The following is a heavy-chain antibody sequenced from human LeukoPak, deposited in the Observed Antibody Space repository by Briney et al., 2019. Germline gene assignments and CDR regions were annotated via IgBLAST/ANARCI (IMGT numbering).Heavy chain of an antibody. CDR3: ARRGIQGYYYTMDV. Sequence: GGSLRLSCAASGFTFSSYAMSWVRQAPGKGLEWVSAISGSGGSTYYADSVKGRFTISRDNSKNTVSLQMNSLRVDDTALYYCARRGIQGYYYTMDVWGQGTTVTVSS. V-gene: IGHV3-23*01. CDR2: ISGSGGST. J-gene: IGHJ6*02. D-gene: IGHD2-15*01. CDR1: GFTFSSYA.